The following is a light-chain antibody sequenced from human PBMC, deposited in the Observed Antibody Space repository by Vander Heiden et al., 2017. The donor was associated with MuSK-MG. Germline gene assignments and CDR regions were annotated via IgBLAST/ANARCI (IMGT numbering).Light chain of an antibody. V-gene: IGKV1-5*03. Sequence: DIQMTQSPPTLSASVGDRVTITCRASQSLDSWLAWYQQKPGKAPKLLIFKASTLETGVSSRFNGSESGTEFTLTIDSLRPDDAATYYCQQYHSTSWTFGQGTTVDI. CDR2: KAS. CDR1: QSLDSW. J-gene: IGKJ1*01. CDR3: QQYHSTSWT.